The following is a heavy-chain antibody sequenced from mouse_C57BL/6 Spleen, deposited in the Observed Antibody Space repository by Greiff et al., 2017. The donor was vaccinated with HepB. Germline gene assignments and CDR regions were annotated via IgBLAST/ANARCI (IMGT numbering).Heavy chain of an antibody. CDR2: ISDGGSYT. CDR3: ARALYGNWYFDV. Sequence: VATISDGGSYTYYPDNVKGRFTISRDNAKNNLYLQMSHLKSEDTAMYYCARALYGNWYFDVWGTGTTVTVSS. J-gene: IGHJ1*03. V-gene: IGHV5-4*01. D-gene: IGHD2-1*01.